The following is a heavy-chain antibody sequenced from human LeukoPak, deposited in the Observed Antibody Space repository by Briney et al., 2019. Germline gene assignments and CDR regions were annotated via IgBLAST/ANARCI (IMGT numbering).Heavy chain of an antibody. J-gene: IGHJ4*02. Sequence: GESLKISCKGSGYGFTSYWIGWVRQMPGKGLEWMGIIYPGDSDTRYSPSFQGQVTISADKSISTAYLQWSSLKASDTAMYYCGKPYCRGGSCYGYFDYGGQGPLVTVSS. CDR2: IYPGDSDT. CDR1: GYGFTSYW. D-gene: IGHD2-15*01. CDR3: GKPYCRGGSCYGYFDY. V-gene: IGHV5-51*01.